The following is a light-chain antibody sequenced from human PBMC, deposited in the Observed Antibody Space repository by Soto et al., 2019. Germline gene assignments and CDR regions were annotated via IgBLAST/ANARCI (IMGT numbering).Light chain of an antibody. CDR1: QSVSSY. V-gene: IGKV3-11*01. CDR2: DAS. CDR3: QQYNFWSLFS. Sequence: EIVLTQSPATLSLSPGERATLSCRASQSVSSYLAWYQQKPGQAPRLLIYDASNRATGIPSRFSGSGSGTDFTLTISSLEPEDFAVYYCQQYNFWSLFSFAQGTKLEI. J-gene: IGKJ2*01.